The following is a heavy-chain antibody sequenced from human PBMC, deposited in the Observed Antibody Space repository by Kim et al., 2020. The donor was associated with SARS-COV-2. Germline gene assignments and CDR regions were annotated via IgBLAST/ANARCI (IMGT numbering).Heavy chain of an antibody. CDR2: VDPNRGGT. CDR3: ARGPEWGTDH. J-gene: IGHJ4*02. V-gene: IGHV1-2*02. CDR1: GYNFRDYF. D-gene: IGHD3-3*01. Sequence: ASVKVSCKASGYNFRDYFVHWLRQAPGQRPEWMGWVDPNRGGTVYAQQFQTRVTRTSDSYANTVNLQLNWLTSDDTAVYYCARGPEWGTDHWGQGTLVIVSS.